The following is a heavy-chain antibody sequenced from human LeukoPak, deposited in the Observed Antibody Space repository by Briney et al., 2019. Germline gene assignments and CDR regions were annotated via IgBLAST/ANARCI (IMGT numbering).Heavy chain of an antibody. CDR1: GFTFSSYA. CDR2: IRSKADGGTP. V-gene: IGHV3-15*01. Sequence: GGSLRLSCAASGFTFSSYAMSWVRQAPGKGLEWVGHIRSKADGGTPDYIAPVKGRFTISRDDSKDTLYLQMNSLNTEDTAMYYCTTRSPARYCSDGACYSSADYWGQGTLVTVSS. D-gene: IGHD2-15*01. CDR3: TTRSPARYCSDGACYSSADY. J-gene: IGHJ4*02.